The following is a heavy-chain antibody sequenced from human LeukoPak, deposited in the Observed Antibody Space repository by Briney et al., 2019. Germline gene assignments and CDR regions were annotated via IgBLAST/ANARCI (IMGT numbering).Heavy chain of an antibody. V-gene: IGHV1-2*02. CDR3: ARDPALYYDILTGYYSWFDP. CDR1: GYTFTGYY. Sequence: ASVTVSCKASGYTFTGYYMHWVRQAPGQGLEWMGWINPNSGGTNYAQKFQGRVTMTRDTSISTAYMELSRLRSDDTAVYYCARDPALYYDILTGYYSWFDPWGQGTLVTVSS. D-gene: IGHD3-9*01. CDR2: INPNSGGT. J-gene: IGHJ5*02.